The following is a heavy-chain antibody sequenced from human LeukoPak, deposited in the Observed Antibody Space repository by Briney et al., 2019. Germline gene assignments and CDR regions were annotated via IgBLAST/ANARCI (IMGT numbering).Heavy chain of an antibody. CDR3: ARGHTAVTRHFDF. CDR1: GFTFSNYA. J-gene: IGHJ4*02. D-gene: IGHD4-17*01. Sequence: GGTLRLSCAASGFTFSNYAMSWIRQAPGKGLEWVSIISSGSSAIFSADALKGRFTISRDDAKNLLYLDMNSLRAEDTAVYYCARGHTAVTRHFDFWGQGTLVTVSS. V-gene: IGHV3-21*01. CDR2: ISSGSSAI.